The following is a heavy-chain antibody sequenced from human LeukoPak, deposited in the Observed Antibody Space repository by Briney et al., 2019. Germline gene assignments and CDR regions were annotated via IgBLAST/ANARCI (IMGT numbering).Heavy chain of an antibody. CDR1: GYTFTGYY. CDR3: ARAGRSTFGVLNYCFDY. Sequence: ASVKVSCKSSGYTFTGYYIHWVRQAPGQGLEWMGWIDPKSDVTNYAQKFQGRVAMTRDTSISTAYMELSRLIYDDTAVYYCARAGRSTFGVLNYCFDYWGQGALVTVSS. J-gene: IGHJ4*02. V-gene: IGHV1-2*02. CDR2: IDPKSDVT. D-gene: IGHD3-10*01.